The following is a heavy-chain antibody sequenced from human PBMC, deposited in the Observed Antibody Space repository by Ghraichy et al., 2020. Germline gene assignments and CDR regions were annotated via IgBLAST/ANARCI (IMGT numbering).Heavy chain of an antibody. CDR1: GGSISSSSYY. Sequence: SETLSLTCTVSGGSISSSSYYWGWIRQPPGKGLEWIGSIYYSGTTYYNPSLKSRLTISVDTSKNQISLKLSSVTAADTAVYYCARQMIDSVEADYWGQGTLVTVSS. V-gene: IGHV4-39*01. J-gene: IGHJ4*02. CDR3: ARQMIDSVEADY. D-gene: IGHD3-22*01. CDR2: IYYSGTT.